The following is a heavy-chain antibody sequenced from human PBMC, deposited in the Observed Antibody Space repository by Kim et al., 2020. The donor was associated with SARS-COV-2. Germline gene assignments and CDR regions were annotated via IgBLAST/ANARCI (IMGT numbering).Heavy chain of an antibody. CDR3: TRGSFSSGWMFDY. D-gene: IGHD6-25*01. J-gene: IGHJ4*02. Sequence: FNTPSLERRVTISVDSSKNQFSLKLTSVTAADTALYYCTRGSFSSGWMFDYWGQGSLVTVSS. V-gene: IGHV4-30-2*04.